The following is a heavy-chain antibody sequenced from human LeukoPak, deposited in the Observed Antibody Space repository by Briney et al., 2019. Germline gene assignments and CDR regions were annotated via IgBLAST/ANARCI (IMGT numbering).Heavy chain of an antibody. J-gene: IGHJ4*02. CDR1: GFTFSSYG. D-gene: IGHD1-14*01. Sequence: GGSLRLSCAASGFTFSSYGMHWVRQAPGKGLEWVAVISTDGSNEYYADSVKGRFTISRDNSKNMLYLQMNSLRAEDSALYYCAREVWPGNTGWHLFDYWGQGTLVTVSS. V-gene: IGHV3-30*03. CDR2: ISTDGSNE. CDR3: AREVWPGNTGWHLFDY.